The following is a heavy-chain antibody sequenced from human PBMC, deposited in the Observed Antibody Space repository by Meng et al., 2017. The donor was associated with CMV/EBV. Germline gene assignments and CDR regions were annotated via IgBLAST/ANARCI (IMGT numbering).Heavy chain of an antibody. CDR1: TFTLNKYS. V-gene: IGHV3-74*01. D-gene: IGHD4-17*01. CDR2: SNTDGTTT. J-gene: IGHJ4*02. Sequence: LTCVASTFTLNKYSMHWVRQAPGKGLLWVSRSNTDGTTTTYADSVKGRFTISRDNAKNTLNLQMNSLRVEDTAVYYCVRDTGHSFDYWGQGSLVTVSS. CDR3: VRDTGHSFDY.